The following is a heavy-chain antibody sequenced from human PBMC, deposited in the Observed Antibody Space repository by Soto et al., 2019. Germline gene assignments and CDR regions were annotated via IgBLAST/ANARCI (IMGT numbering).Heavy chain of an antibody. J-gene: IGHJ4*02. Sequence: QVQLQESGPGLVKPSGTLSLTCAVSGGSISSSNWWSWVRQPPGKGLEWIGEIYHSGSTNYNPSLKSRVTLSVDTSKSQFSLKLSSVTAADTAVYYCASLPATSDFDYWGQGTLVTVSS. V-gene: IGHV4-4*02. D-gene: IGHD2-2*01. CDR2: IYHSGST. CDR3: ASLPATSDFDY. CDR1: GGSISSSNW.